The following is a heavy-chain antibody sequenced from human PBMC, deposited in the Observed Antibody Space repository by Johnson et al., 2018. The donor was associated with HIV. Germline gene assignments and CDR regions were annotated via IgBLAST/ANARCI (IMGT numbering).Heavy chain of an antibody. J-gene: IGHJ3*02. CDR2: ISYDGNNE. Sequence: QVQLVESGGGVVQPGRSLRLSCVASGFTFSTYAMHWVRQAPGKGLEWVAVISYDGNNEYYAHSVKGRFTISRDNSKNTLYLQMHSLRVEDTALYYCSRGRPSGWELRRDAFDIWGQGTMVTVSS. D-gene: IGHD1-26*01. CDR3: SRGRPSGWELRRDAFDI. CDR1: GFTFSTYA. V-gene: IGHV3-33*08.